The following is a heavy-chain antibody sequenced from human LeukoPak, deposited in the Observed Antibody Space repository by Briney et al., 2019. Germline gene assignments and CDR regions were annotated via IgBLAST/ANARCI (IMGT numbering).Heavy chain of an antibody. CDR1: GFTVSSNY. CDR3: AREHRGDIVVVPAAFRGPGWFDP. V-gene: IGHV3-53*04. Sequence: GGSLRLSCAASGFTVSSNYMSWVRQAPGKGLEWVSVIYSGGSTYYADSVKGRFTISRHNSKNTLYLQMNSLRAEDTAVYYCAREHRGDIVVVPAAFRGPGWFDPWGQGTLVTVSS. J-gene: IGHJ5*02. D-gene: IGHD2-2*01. CDR2: IYSGGST.